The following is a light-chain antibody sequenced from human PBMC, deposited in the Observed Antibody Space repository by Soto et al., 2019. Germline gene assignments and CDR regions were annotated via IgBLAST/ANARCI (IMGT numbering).Light chain of an antibody. CDR1: QSVSSN. Sequence: EIVMTQSPATLSVSPGERVTLSCRASQSVSSNLAWYQQKPGQAPRLLIYGASTRVPGIPARFSGSGSGTEFTLTISSLQSEDFALYYCQQRSSWPPVTFGQGTRLEIK. CDR2: GAS. V-gene: IGKV3-15*01. CDR3: QQRSSWPPVT. J-gene: IGKJ5*01.